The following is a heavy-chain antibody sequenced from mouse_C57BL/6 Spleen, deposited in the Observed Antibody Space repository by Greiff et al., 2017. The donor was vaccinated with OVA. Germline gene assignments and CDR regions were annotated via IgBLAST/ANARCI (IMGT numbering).Heavy chain of an antibody. CDR1: GYTFTSYG. D-gene: IGHD1-1*01. CDR3: ARDREYYGSSLYYFDY. V-gene: IGHV1-81*01. CDR2: IYPRSGNT. Sequence: QVQLQQSGAELARPGASVKLSCKASGYTFTSYGISWVKQRTGQGLEWIGEIYPRSGNTYYNEKFKGKATLTADKSSSTAYMELRSLTSEDAAVYFCARDREYYGSSLYYFDYWGQGTTLTVSS. J-gene: IGHJ2*01.